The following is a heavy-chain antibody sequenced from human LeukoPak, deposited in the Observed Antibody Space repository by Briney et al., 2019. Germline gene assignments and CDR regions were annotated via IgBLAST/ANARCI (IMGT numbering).Heavy chain of an antibody. CDR1: GYTFTSYD. CDR2: MNPNSGNT. D-gene: IGHD3-10*01. CDR3: ARRSPYRVRGPLGIWFDP. V-gene: IGHV1-8*01. Sequence: GASVEVSCKASGYTFTSYDINWVRQATGQGLEWMGWMNPNSGNTGYAQKFQGRVTMTRNTSISTAYMELSSLRSEDTAVYYCARRSPYRVRGPLGIWFDPWGQGTLVTVSS. J-gene: IGHJ5*02.